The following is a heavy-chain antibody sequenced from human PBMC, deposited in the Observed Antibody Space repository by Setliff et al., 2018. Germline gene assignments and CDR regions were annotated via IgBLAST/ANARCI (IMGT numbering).Heavy chain of an antibody. CDR2: IYTSGST. D-gene: IGHD3-22*01. V-gene: IGHV4-4*07. CDR1: GGSISSYY. CDR3: ARDRKDYYDSSGYYHALAFDI. J-gene: IGHJ3*02. Sequence: SETLSLTCTVSGGSISSYYWSWIRQPAGKGLEWIGRIYTSGSTNYNPSLKSRVTMSVDTSKNQFSLKLSSVTAADTAVYYCARDRKDYYDSSGYYHALAFDIWGQGTMVTVSS.